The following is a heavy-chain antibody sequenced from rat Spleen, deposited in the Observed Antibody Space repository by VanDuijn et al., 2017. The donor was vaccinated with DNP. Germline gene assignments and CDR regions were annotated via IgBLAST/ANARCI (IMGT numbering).Heavy chain of an antibody. CDR2: INKDSSII. Sequence: EVKLVESGGGRVQPGRSLKLSCAASGFNFNDYWMGWVRQAPGKGLEWIGEINKDSSIINYTPTLKDKFTMSRDNAQNILYLQMSKLGSEDTAIYYCATRGDGYDNWFAYWGQGTLVTVSS. CDR1: GFNFNDYW. V-gene: IGHV4-2*01. CDR3: ATRGDGYDNWFAY. D-gene: IGHD1-4*01. J-gene: IGHJ3*01.